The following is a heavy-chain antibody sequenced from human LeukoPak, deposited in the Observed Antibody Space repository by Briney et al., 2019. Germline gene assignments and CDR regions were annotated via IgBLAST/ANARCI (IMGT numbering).Heavy chain of an antibody. J-gene: IGHJ6*04. CDR1: GYTFTSYA. D-gene: IGHD2-15*01. CDR2: INTNTGNP. V-gene: IGHV7-4-1*01. Sequence: ASVKVSCKASGYTFTSYAMNWVRQAPGQGLEWMGWINTNTGNPTYAQGFTGRFVFSLDTSVSTAYLQICSLKAEDTAVYYCARGCSGGSCYSRYYYGMGVWGKGTTVTVSS. CDR3: ARGCSGGSCYSRYYYGMGV.